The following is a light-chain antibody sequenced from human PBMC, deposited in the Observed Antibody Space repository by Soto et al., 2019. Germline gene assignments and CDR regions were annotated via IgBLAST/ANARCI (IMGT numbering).Light chain of an antibody. CDR3: AAWDDSLDGRVV. J-gene: IGLJ2*01. CDR1: SSNIGSNT. Sequence: QSVLTQPPSAYGTPGQRVTISCSGSSSNIGSNTVNWYQQLPGTAPKLLIYSNNVRPSGVPDRFSVSISGTSASLAISGLQSEDEADYYGAAWDDSLDGRVVFGGGTKLTVL. CDR2: SNN. V-gene: IGLV1-44*01.